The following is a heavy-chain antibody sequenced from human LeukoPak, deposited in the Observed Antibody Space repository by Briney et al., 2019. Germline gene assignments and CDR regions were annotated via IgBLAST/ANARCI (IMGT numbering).Heavy chain of an antibody. CDR2: ISSSSSTI. CDR1: GFTFSSYS. Sequence: GGSLRLSCAASGFTFSSYSMNWVRQAPGKGLEWVSYISSSSSTIYYADSVKGRFTISRDNAKNSLYLQMNSLRAEDTAVYYCARDSPGSSGYYGFDYWGQGTLVTVSS. J-gene: IGHJ4*02. V-gene: IGHV3-48*04. D-gene: IGHD3-22*01. CDR3: ARDSPGSSGYYGFDY.